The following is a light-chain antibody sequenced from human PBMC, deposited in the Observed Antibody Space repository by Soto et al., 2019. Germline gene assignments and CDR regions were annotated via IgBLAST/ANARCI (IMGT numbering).Light chain of an antibody. Sequence: DIQMTQSPSSLSASVGDRVTITCRASQSISSYLNWYQQKPGKAPKLLIYAASSLQSGVPSRVSGSGSGTDFPLTISSLQPEDFATYYCQQSYSTPPYTFGPGTKVDIQ. V-gene: IGKV1-39*01. CDR3: QQSYSTPPYT. CDR2: AAS. CDR1: QSISSY. J-gene: IGKJ3*01.